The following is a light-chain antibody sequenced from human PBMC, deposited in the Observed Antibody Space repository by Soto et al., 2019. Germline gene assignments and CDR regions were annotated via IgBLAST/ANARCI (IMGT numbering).Light chain of an antibody. V-gene: IGKV1-12*01. CDR2: AAA. CDR1: QGISSW. CDR3: QQANSFPRT. J-gene: IGKJ1*01. Sequence: DIQMTQSPSSVSASVGDRVTITCRASQGISSWLARYQQKPGKAPKLLIYAAASLQSGVASRFSGSGSGTDFTLTISSLQPEDFATYFCQQANSFPRTFGQGTKVEIK.